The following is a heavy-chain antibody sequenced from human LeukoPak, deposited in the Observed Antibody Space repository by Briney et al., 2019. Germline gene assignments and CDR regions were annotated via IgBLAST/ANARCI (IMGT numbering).Heavy chain of an antibody. J-gene: IGHJ4*02. Sequence: GGSLRLSCAASGFTFSDYYMSWIRQAPGKGLEWVSYISSSGSTIYYADSVKGRFTISRDNAKNSLYLQMNSLRAEDTALYYCASDSWGYSYAGSNWGQGTLVTVSS. D-gene: IGHD5-18*01. CDR3: ASDSWGYSYAGSN. CDR2: ISSSGSTI. V-gene: IGHV3-11*01. CDR1: GFTFSDYY.